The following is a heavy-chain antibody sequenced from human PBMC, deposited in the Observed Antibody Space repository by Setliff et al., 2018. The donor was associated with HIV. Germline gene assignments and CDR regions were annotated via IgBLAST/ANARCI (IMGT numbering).Heavy chain of an antibody. V-gene: IGHV4-39*01. Sequence: SETLSLTCTLSDASYSGANHYWGWIRQPPGKGLEWIGSIDDSGRTYYSPSLKSRVTSSVDPSKIQFSLKLSSVAAADTAVYYCVRQAFYYASGTYSHFYMDVWGKGIAVTVSS. CDR1: DASYSGANHY. J-gene: IGHJ6*03. D-gene: IGHD3-10*01. CDR3: VRQAFYYASGTYSHFYMDV. CDR2: IDDSGRT.